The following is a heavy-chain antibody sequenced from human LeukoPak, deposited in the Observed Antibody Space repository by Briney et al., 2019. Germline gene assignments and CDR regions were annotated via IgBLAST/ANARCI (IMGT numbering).Heavy chain of an antibody. CDR3: ASSLEGSGSYSSATYAFDI. V-gene: IGHV1-2*02. D-gene: IGHD3-10*01. Sequence: ASVKVSCKASGYTFTGYYMHWVRQAPGQGLEWVGWINPNSGGTNYAQKFQGRVTMTRDTSISTAYMELSRLRSDDTAVYYCASSLEGSGSYSSATYAFDIWGQGTMVTVSS. CDR1: GYTFTGYY. J-gene: IGHJ3*02. CDR2: INPNSGGT.